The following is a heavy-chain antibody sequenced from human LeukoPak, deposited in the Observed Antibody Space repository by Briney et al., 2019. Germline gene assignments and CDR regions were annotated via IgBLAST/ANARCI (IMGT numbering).Heavy chain of an antibody. J-gene: IGHJ4*02. V-gene: IGHV1-18*01. CDR3: ARDTYYYDSSASYFDY. Sequence: ASVKVSCKASGYTFTSYGISWVRQAPGQGLEWMGWISAYNGNTNYAQKFQGRVTITADKSTSTAYMELSSLRSEDAAVYYCARDTYYYDSSASYFDYWGQGTLVTVSS. CDR1: GYTFTSYG. D-gene: IGHD3-22*01. CDR2: ISAYNGNT.